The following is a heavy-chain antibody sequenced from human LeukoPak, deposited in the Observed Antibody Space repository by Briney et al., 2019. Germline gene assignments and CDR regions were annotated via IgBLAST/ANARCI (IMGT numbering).Heavy chain of an antibody. V-gene: IGHV4-31*03. Sequence: NRSETLSLTCTVSGGSISSGGYYWSWIRQHPGKGLEWIGYVYYSGSTYYNPSLKSRVTISVDTSKNQFSLKLSSVTAADTAAYYCARVGGDSSSGMDVWGQGTTVTVSS. CDR2: VYYSGST. D-gene: IGHD3-16*01. CDR1: GGSISSGGYY. J-gene: IGHJ6*02. CDR3: ARVGGDSSSGMDV.